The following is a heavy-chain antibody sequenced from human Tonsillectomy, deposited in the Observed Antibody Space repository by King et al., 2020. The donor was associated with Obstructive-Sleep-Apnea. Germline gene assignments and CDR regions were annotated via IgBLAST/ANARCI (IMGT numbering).Heavy chain of an antibody. Sequence: VQLQESGPGLVKPSETLSLTCTVSGGSISNYYWSWILQPPGKGLEWIGYMYYSGNTNFNPSLKSRVTISADTSKSKFSLRLSSVTAADTAVYYCARHRGVEDYGGYGDYFDYWGQGTLVTVSS. V-gene: IGHV4-59*08. D-gene: IGHD5-12*01. CDR3: ARHRGVEDYGGYGDYFDY. CDR2: MYYSGNT. CDR1: GGSISNYY. J-gene: IGHJ4*02.